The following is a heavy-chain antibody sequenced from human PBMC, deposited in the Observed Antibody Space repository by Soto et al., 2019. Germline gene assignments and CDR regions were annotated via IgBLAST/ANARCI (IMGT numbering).Heavy chain of an antibody. CDR2: IYSGGST. D-gene: IGHD2-15*01. J-gene: IGHJ1*01. CDR1: GFTVSSNY. CDR3: ARGCSGGSCYSPSAGYFQH. Sequence: EAQMVESGRGLVQLGGSLRLSCAASGFTVSSNYMSCVRQAPGKRMEWVSVIYSGGSTYYADSVKGRFTISRNNSKNTIYLKINGLRAEDTAVYYCARGCSGGSCYSPSAGYFQHWGQGTLVTVSS. V-gene: IGHV3-66*01.